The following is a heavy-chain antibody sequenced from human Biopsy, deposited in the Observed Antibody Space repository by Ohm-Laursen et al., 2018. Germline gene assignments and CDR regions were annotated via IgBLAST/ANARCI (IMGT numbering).Heavy chain of an antibody. D-gene: IGHD3-9*01. CDR3: ATKLTGYFHH. J-gene: IGHJ1*01. CDR2: NIPILGTG. Sequence: SVKVSCKAPEGTFSNYGVNWVRQAPGQGLEWLGGNIPILGTGNYARQFQDRVTVVADTSTSTATMELRSLRSDDTAVYYCATKLTGYFHHWGQGTLVIVSS. CDR1: EGTFSNYG. V-gene: IGHV1-69*06.